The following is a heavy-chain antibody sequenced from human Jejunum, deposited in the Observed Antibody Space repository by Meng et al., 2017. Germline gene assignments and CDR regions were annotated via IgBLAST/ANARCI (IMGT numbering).Heavy chain of an antibody. Sequence: SVKVSCKASGDTFSSYAFSWVRQAPGQGLEWMGGIIPIFGTANYAQKFQGRVTITADTSTSTAYMELSSLRSEDTAVYFCARVAITMIIEVTRGYYYGFDVWGQGTMVTVSS. CDR1: GDTFSSYA. V-gene: IGHV1-69*06. J-gene: IGHJ6*02. D-gene: IGHD3-22*01. CDR3: ARVAITMIIEVTRGYYYGFDV. CDR2: IIPIFGTA.